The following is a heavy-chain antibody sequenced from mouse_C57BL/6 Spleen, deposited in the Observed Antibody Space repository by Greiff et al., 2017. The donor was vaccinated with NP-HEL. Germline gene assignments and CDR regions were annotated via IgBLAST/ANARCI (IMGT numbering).Heavy chain of an antibody. Sequence: ESGPGLVKPSQSLSLTCSVTGYSITSGYYWNWIRQFPGNKLEWMGYISYDGSNNYNPSLKNRISITRDTSKNQFFLKLNSVTTEDTATYYCARRRDDDAYWGQGTLVTVSA. J-gene: IGHJ3*01. D-gene: IGHD2-3*01. CDR1: GYSITSGYY. V-gene: IGHV3-6*01. CDR2: ISYDGSN. CDR3: ARRRDDDAY.